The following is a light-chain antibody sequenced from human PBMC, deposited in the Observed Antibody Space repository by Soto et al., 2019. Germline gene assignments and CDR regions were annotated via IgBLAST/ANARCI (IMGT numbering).Light chain of an antibody. CDR2: GAS. Sequence: DIQMTQSPSSLSASVGDRVTIACRASESIIDYLNWYQQKPGKAPKLLIYGASSLQSGVPSRFSGSESGTDFTLTISNLQPEDFATYYCQQSYSTPFTFGQGTLLEIK. CDR1: ESIIDY. V-gene: IGKV1-39*01. CDR3: QQSYSTPFT. J-gene: IGKJ5*01.